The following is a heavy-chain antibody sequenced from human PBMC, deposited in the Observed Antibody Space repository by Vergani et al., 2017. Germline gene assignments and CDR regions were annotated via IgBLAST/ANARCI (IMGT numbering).Heavy chain of an antibody. J-gene: IGHJ6*02. D-gene: IGHD6-19*01. V-gene: IGHV1-69*12. CDR2: IIPIFGTA. CDR3: ARSYSGGWSFYYYCGMDV. Sequence: QVQLVQSGAEVKKPGSSVKVSCKASGGTFSSYAISWVRQAPGQGLEWMGGIIPIFGTANYAQKFQGRVTITADESTSTAYMELSSLRSEDTAVYYCARSYSGGWSFYYYCGMDVWGQGTTVTVSS. CDR1: GGTFSSYA.